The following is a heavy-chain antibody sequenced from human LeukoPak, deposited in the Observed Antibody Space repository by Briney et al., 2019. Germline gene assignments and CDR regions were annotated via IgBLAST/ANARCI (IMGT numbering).Heavy chain of an antibody. CDR3: ARDDCSSTSCPYNWFDP. CDR1: GGSISSSSYY. Sequence: PSETLSLTCTVSGGSISSSSYYWGWIRQPPGKGLEWIGSIYYSGSTYYNPSLKSRVTISVDTSKNQFSLKLSSVTAADTAVYYCARDDCSSTSCPYNWFDPWGQGTLVTVPS. CDR2: IYYSGST. J-gene: IGHJ5*02. D-gene: IGHD2-2*01. V-gene: IGHV4-39*02.